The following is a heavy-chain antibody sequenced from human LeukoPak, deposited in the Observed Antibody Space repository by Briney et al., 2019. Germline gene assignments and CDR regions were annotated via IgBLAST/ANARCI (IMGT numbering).Heavy chain of an antibody. V-gene: IGHV4-39*01. CDR1: GGSISSSSYY. CDR3: AGGGFWSGYYVSDY. CDR2: IYYSGST. J-gene: IGHJ4*02. Sequence: SETLSLTCTVSGGSISSSSYYWGWIRQPPGKGLEWIGSIYYSGSTYYNPSLKSRVTISVDTSKNQFSLKLSSVTAADTAVYYCAGGGFWSGYYVSDYWGQGTLVTVSS. D-gene: IGHD3-3*01.